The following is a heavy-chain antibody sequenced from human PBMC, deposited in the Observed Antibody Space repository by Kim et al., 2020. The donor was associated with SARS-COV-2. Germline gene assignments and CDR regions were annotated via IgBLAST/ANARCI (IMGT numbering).Heavy chain of an antibody. Sequence: TANHAQKFQGRVTITADESTSTAYMELSSLRSEDTAVYYCAIRYFEGLDPWGQGTLVTVSS. J-gene: IGHJ5*02. CDR3: AIRYFEGLDP. CDR2: TA. D-gene: IGHD3-9*01. V-gene: IGHV1-69*01.